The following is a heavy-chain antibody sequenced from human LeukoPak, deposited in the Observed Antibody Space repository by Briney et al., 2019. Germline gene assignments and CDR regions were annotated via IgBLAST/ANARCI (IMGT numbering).Heavy chain of an antibody. D-gene: IGHD1-26*01. V-gene: IGHV4-61*02. J-gene: IGHJ4*02. Sequence: PSETLSLTCTVSGGSISSGSYYWSWIRQPAGKGLEWIGRIYTSGSTNYNPSLKSRVTISVDTSKNQFSLKLSSVTAADTAVYYCARYIVGAPDYFDYWGQGTLVTVSS. CDR2: IYTSGST. CDR3: ARYIVGAPDYFDY. CDR1: GGSISSGSYY.